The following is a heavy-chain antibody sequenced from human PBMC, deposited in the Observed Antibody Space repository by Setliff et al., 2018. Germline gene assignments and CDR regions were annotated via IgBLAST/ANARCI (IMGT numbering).Heavy chain of an antibody. J-gene: IGHJ4*01. CDR3: ATSTITTYYFDY. CDR1: GFTLSSYA. V-gene: IGHV3-23*01. Sequence: PGGSLRLSCAASGFTLSSYAMTWVRRAPGKGLEWVSGIRSGGVSADYTDSVKGRFTISRDNSRNTLYLQMKSLRAEDTAIYYCATSTITTYYFDYWGHGTLVTVSS. CDR2: IRSGGVSA. D-gene: IGHD4-4*01.